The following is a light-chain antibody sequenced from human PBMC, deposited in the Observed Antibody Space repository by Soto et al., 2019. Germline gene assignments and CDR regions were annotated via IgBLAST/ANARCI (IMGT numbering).Light chain of an antibody. J-gene: IGKJ2*01. CDR3: QQYYSYLYP. V-gene: IGKV1-8*01. CDR1: QGISSY. Sequence: AIRMSQSPSSLSASTGARVTITCRASQGISSYLAWYQQKPGKAPKLLIYAASTLQSGVPSRFSGSGSGTDFTLTISCLQSEDFATYYCQQYYSYLYPFGQGTKVDI. CDR2: AAS.